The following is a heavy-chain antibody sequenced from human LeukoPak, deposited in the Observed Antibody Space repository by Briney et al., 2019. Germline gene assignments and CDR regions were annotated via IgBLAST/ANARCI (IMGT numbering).Heavy chain of an antibody. CDR1: GFTFSSYW. CDR3: ARAKWELRVLLGY. V-gene: IGHV3-7*01. J-gene: IGHJ4*02. Sequence: GGSLRLSCAASGFTFSSYWMSCVRQAPGKGLEWVANIKQDGSEKYYVDSVKGRFIISRDNAKNSLYLQMNSLRAEDTAAYYCARAKWELRVLLGYWGQGTLVTVSS. CDR2: IKQDGSEK. D-gene: IGHD1-26*01.